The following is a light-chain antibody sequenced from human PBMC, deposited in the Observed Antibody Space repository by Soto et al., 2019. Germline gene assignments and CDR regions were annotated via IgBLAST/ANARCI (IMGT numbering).Light chain of an antibody. J-gene: IGLJ1*01. V-gene: IGLV2-14*03. Sequence: QSALTQPASVSGSPGQSITISCTGTNSDVGGYTYVSWYQQHPGKAPKLMIYDVSNRPSGVSNRFSRSKSGNTASLTISGLQADDEADYYCSSYTSSSTPYVFGTGTKLTVL. CDR2: DVS. CDR3: SSYTSSSTPYV. CDR1: NSDVGGYTY.